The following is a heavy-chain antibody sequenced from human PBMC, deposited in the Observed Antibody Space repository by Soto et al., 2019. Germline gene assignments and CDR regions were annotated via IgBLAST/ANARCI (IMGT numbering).Heavy chain of an antibody. V-gene: IGHV4-59*08. CDR2: IYYSGST. CDR3: ARQVDDYGDYDDAFDI. J-gene: IGHJ3*02. Sequence: QVQLQESGPGLVKPSETLSLTCTVSGGSISSYYWSWIRQPPGKGLEWIGYIYYSGSTNYNPSPKSRVTISVDTSKNQFSLKLRTVTAADTAVYYWARQVDDYGDYDDAFDIWGQGTRVTVSS. CDR1: GGSISSYY. D-gene: IGHD4-17*01.